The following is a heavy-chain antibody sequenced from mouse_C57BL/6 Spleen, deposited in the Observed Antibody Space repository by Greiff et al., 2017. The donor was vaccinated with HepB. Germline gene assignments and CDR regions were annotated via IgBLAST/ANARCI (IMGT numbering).Heavy chain of an antibody. CDR2: IDPSDSYT. CDR1: GYTFTSYW. Sequence: QVQLKQPGAELVMPGASVKLSCKASGYTFTSYWMHWVKQRPGQGLEWIGEIDPSDSYTNYNQKFKGKSTLTVDKSSSTAYMQLSSLTSEDSAVYYCAKLYDYDEAYWGQGTTLTVSS. D-gene: IGHD2-4*01. CDR3: AKLYDYDEAY. J-gene: IGHJ2*01. V-gene: IGHV1-69*01.